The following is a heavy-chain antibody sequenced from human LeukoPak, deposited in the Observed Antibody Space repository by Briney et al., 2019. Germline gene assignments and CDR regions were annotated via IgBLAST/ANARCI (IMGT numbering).Heavy chain of an antibody. J-gene: IGHJ4*02. V-gene: IGHV4-59*01. CDR2: IYYSGST. CDR1: GGSISSYY. Sequence: SETLSLTCPVAGGSISSYYWSWIRQPPGKGLEWIEYIYYSGSTNYNPSLKSRVTISVDTSKNQFSLKLSSVTAADTAVYYCARVWFSSGYYPYFDYWGPGTLVTVSS. CDR3: ARVWFSSGYYPYFDY. D-gene: IGHD3-22*01.